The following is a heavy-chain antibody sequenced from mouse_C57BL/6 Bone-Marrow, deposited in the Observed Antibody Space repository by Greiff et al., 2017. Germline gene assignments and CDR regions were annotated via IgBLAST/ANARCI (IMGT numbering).Heavy chain of an antibody. D-gene: IGHD1-1*01. CDR1: GYTFTSYW. CDR2: IDPSDSYT. J-gene: IGHJ2*01. V-gene: IGHV1-69*01. CDR3: ARSPHYYGSSQYYLDY. Sequence: QVQLQQPGAELVMPGASVKLSCKASGYTFTSYWMHWVKQRPGQGLEWIGEIDPSDSYTNYNQKFKGKSTLTVDKSSSTAYMQLSSLTSEDSAVYYCARSPHYYGSSQYYLDYWGQGTTLTVSS.